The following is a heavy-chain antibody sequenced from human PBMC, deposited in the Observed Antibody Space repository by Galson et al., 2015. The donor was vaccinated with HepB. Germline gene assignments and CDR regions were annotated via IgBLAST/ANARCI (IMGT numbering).Heavy chain of an antibody. CDR3: ARVTDEWPQYYFDY. CDR2: ISAYNGNT. CDR1: GYTFTSYG. Sequence: SVKVSCKASGYTFTSYGISWVRQAPGQGLEWMRWISAYNGNTNYAQKLQGRVTMTTDTSTSTAYMELRSLRSDDTAVYYCARVTDEWPQYYFDYWGQGTLVTVSS. D-gene: IGHD3-3*01. V-gene: IGHV1-18*01. J-gene: IGHJ4*02.